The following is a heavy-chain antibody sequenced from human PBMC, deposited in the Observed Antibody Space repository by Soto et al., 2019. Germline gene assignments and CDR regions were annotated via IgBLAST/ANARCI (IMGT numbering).Heavy chain of an antibody. Sequence: GGSLRLSCASSGFTFSSYGMHWVRQAPGKGLEWVAVIWYDGSNKYYADSVKGRFTISRDNSKNTLYLQMNSLRAEDTAVYYCARDRQQQLAYYYYYGMDVWGQGTTVTVSS. D-gene: IGHD6-13*01. CDR2: IWYDGSNK. CDR3: ARDRQQQLAYYYYYGMDV. J-gene: IGHJ6*02. V-gene: IGHV3-33*01. CDR1: GFTFSSYG.